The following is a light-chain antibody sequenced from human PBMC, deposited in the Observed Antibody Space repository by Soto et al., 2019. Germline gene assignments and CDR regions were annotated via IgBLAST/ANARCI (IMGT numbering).Light chain of an antibody. CDR3: QQYGPSPRYT. CDR1: QTVSRSY. J-gene: IGKJ2*01. Sequence: EIGLTQSPGTLSLSPGERATLSCRASQTVSRSYLAWYQQKPGQAPRLLIYGASTRATGIPGRFSGSASGTDFTLTISRLEPEDFAVYYCQQYGPSPRYTFGQGTNLEIK. V-gene: IGKV3-20*01. CDR2: GAS.